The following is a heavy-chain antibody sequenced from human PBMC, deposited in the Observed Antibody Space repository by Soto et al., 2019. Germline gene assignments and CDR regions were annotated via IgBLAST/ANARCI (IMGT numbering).Heavy chain of an antibody. V-gene: IGHV3-23*01. CDR3: AKGVSSDCGGGGCYSRVLEY. J-gene: IGHJ4*02. CDR1: GFTFSSYA. CDR2: ISGPGVST. D-gene: IGHD2-15*01. Sequence: QSGGSLRLSCAASGFTFSSYAMTWVRQAPGKGLEWVSIISGPGVSTFYADSVKGRFTISRDNSKNILYLQMNSLRAEDTAVYYCAKGVSSDCGGGGCYSRVLEYWGQGTLVTVSS.